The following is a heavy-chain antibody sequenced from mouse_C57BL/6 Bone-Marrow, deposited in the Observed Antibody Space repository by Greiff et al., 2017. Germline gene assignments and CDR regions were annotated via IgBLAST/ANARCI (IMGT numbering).Heavy chain of an antibody. V-gene: IGHV1-76*01. Sequence: QVQLQQSGAELVRPGASVKLSCKASGYTFTDYYINWVKQRPGQGLEWIARIYPGSGNTYYNEKFKGKATLTAEKSSSTAYMQLSSLTSEDSAVYFCARGSYGDYWGQGTTLTVSS. CDR1: GYTFTDYY. CDR2: IYPGSGNT. D-gene: IGHD1-1*02. J-gene: IGHJ2*01. CDR3: ARGSYGDY.